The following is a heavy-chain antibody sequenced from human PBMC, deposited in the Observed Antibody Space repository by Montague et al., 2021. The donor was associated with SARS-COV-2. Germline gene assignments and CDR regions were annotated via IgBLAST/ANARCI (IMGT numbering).Heavy chain of an antibody. D-gene: IGHD5-12*01. CDR1: GFTFSSYA. CDR2: ISYDGSNK. V-gene: IGHV3-30*04. CDR3: ARGQGGYVGWFDP. J-gene: IGHJ5*02. Sequence: SLRLSCSASGFTFSSYAVHWVRQAPGKGQEWVAVISYDGSNKYYADSVKGRFTISRDNSKNTLYLQMNSLRAEDTAVYYCARGQGGYVGWFDPWGQGTLVTVSS.